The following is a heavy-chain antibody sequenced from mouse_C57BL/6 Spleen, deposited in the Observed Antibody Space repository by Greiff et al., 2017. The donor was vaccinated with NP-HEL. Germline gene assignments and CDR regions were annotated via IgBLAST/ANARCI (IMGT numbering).Heavy chain of an antibody. J-gene: IGHJ4*01. D-gene: IGHD2-12*01. V-gene: IGHV5-17*01. Sequence: EVMLVESGGGLVKPGGSLKLSCAASGFTFSDYGMHWVRQAPEKGLEWVAYISSGSSTIYYADTVKGRFTISSDNAKNTLFLQMTSLRSEATAMYYCARTCYDVFYAMDYVGQVTSVTVSS. CDR3: ARTCYDVFYAMDY. CDR1: GFTFSDYG. CDR2: ISSGSSTI.